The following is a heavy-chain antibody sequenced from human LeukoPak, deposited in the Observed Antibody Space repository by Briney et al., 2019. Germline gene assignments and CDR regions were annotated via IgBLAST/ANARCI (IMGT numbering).Heavy chain of an antibody. Sequence: PGRSLRLSCAASGFTFSSYGMHWVRQAPGKGLEWVAVIPYDGSNKYYADSVKGRFTISRDNSKNTLYLQMNSLRAEDTAVYYCAKATVLRYFDWLSLPNWFDPWGQGTLVTVSS. CDR3: AKATVLRYFDWLSLPNWFDP. D-gene: IGHD3-9*01. CDR1: GFTFSSYG. V-gene: IGHV3-30*18. J-gene: IGHJ5*02. CDR2: IPYDGSNK.